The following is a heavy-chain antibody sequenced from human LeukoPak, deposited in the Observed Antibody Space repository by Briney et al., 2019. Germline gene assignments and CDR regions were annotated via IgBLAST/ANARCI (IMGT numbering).Heavy chain of an antibody. CDR1: GYSFTSYW. Sequence: KISCKGSGYSFTSYWIGWVRQATGQGLEWMGGIIPIFGTANYAQKFQGRVTITADKSTSTAYMELSSLRSEDTAVYYCARGIPGYSYGLSYAYYYYMDVWGKGTTVTVSS. D-gene: IGHD5-18*01. CDR2: IIPIFGTA. CDR3: ARGIPGYSYGLSYAYYYYMDV. J-gene: IGHJ6*03. V-gene: IGHV1-69*06.